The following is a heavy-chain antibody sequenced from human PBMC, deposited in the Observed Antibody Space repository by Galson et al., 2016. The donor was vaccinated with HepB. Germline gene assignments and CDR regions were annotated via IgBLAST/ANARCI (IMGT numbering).Heavy chain of an antibody. D-gene: IGHD3-16*01. V-gene: IGHV2-5*02. CDR2: IYWDDDK. CDR3: AHRPSGGGALDY. J-gene: IGHJ4*02. Sequence: PALVKPTQTLTLTCSFSGFSLNTSGVGVGWIRQPPGKALEWLALIYWDDDKRHSPSLKSRLSIPKDTSKNQVVLTMTNMDPVDTATYYCAHRPSGGGALDYWGQGTLVTVSS. CDR1: GFSLNTSGVG.